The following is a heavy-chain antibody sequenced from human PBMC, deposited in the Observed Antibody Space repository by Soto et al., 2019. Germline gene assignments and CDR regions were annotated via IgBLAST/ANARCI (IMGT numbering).Heavy chain of an antibody. J-gene: IGHJ5*02. D-gene: IGHD1-1*01. CDR3: ARGRPTYWFDP. CDR2: IYTGGST. V-gene: IGHV3-53*01. CDR1: GFTVSSNF. Sequence: QLVESGGGLIQPGGSLRLSCAASGFTVSSNFMTWVRQAPGKGLEWVSVIYTGGSTYYTDSVKGRFTISRDNFKNTVYLHMNSLRAEDTALYYCARGRPTYWFDPWGQGSLVTVSS.